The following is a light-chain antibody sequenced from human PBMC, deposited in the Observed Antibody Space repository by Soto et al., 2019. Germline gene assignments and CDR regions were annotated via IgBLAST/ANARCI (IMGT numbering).Light chain of an antibody. CDR2: DVS. CDR3: CSYAGIYPWV. V-gene: IGLV2-11*01. Sequence: QSALTQPRSVSGSPGQSVTISCTGTSSDVGGYNYVSWYQQHPGKAPKLMIYDVSKRPSGVPDRFSGSKSGNTASLTISGLQAEDEADYYCCSYAGIYPWVFGGGTKVTV. J-gene: IGLJ3*02. CDR1: SSDVGGYNY.